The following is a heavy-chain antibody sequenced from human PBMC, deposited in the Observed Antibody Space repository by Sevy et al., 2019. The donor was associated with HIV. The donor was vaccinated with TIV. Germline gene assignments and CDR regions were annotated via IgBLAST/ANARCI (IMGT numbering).Heavy chain of an antibody. D-gene: IGHD4-17*01. V-gene: IGHV3-9*03. Sequence: GGSLRLSCAASGFTFDDYAMHWVRQAPGKGLEWVSGISWNSGSIGHADSVKGRFTISRDNAKNSLYLQMNSLRAEDMALYYCAKAHYGDYYWYFDHWGRGTLVTVSS. CDR2: ISWNSGSI. J-gene: IGHJ2*01. CDR1: GFTFDDYA. CDR3: AKAHYGDYYWYFDH.